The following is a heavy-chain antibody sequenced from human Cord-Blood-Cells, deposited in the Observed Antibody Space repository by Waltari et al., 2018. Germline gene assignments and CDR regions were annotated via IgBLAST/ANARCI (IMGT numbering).Heavy chain of an antibody. Sequence: QVQLVQSGAEVKKPGASVKVSCKASGYTFTGYYMHWVRQAPGQGLEWKGWINPNSGGTNYAQKFQGWVTMTRDPSISTAYMELSRLRSDDTAVYYCARGGRQQLVPGGDWFDPWGQGTLVTVSS. CDR1: GYTFTGYY. CDR2: INPNSGGT. V-gene: IGHV1-2*04. D-gene: IGHD6-13*01. J-gene: IGHJ5*02. CDR3: ARGGRQQLVPGGDWFDP.